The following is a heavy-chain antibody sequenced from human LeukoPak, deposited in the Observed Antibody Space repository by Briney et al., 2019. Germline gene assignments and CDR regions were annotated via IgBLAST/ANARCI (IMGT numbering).Heavy chain of an antibody. CDR3: ARDKIYGASYFDY. V-gene: IGHV3-7*03. Sequence: GGSLRLSCAASGFTFNRYWMSWVRQAPGKGPEWVANINQDGSENYYVDSVKGRLIISRDNAKNSLYLEMNSLRVEDTAVYYCARDKIYGASYFDYWGLGTLVTVSS. J-gene: IGHJ4*02. CDR2: INQDGSEN. CDR1: GFTFNRYW. D-gene: IGHD4-17*01.